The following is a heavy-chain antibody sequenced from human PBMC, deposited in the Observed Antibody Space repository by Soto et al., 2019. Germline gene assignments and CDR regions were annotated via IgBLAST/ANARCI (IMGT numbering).Heavy chain of an antibody. V-gene: IGHV3-23*01. CDR3: AKDAITMIVVVITTAPYYFDY. Sequence: GGSLRLSCAASGFTFSSYAMSWVRQAPGKGLEWVSAISGSGGSTYYADSVKGRFTISRDNSKNTLYLQMNSLRAEDTAVYYCAKDAITMIVVVITTAPYYFDYWGQGNLVTVSS. J-gene: IGHJ4*02. CDR2: ISGSGGST. CDR1: GFTFSSYA. D-gene: IGHD3-22*01.